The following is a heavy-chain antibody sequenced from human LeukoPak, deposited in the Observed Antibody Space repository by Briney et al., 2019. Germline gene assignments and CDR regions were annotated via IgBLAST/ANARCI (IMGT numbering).Heavy chain of an antibody. CDR1: GFTFSDYA. V-gene: IGHV3-30*04. J-gene: IGHJ4*02. CDR2: ISYDGSNK. D-gene: IGHD3-3*01. CDR3: ARDYLPIRDYDFWSEPFDY. Sequence: GGSLRLSCTASGFTFSDYAMHWVRQAPGKGLEWVAVISYDGSNKYYADSVKGRFTLSRDNSKNTLYLQMNSLRAEDTAVYYCARDYLPIRDYDFWSEPFDYWGQGTLVTVSS.